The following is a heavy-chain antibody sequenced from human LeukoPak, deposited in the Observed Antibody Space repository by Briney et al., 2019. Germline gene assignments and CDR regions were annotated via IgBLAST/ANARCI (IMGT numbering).Heavy chain of an antibody. Sequence: SETLSLTCAVSGGSVNSDLYYWIWVRQPPGKGLEWIGYIYYSGSTNYNPSLKSRVTISIDTSKNQFSLKLRSVTAADTAMYYCARQGGSYFLDYWGQGTLVTVSS. V-gene: IGHV4-61*01. J-gene: IGHJ4*02. CDR3: ARQGGSYFLDY. D-gene: IGHD1-26*01. CDR2: IYYSGST. CDR1: GGSVNSDLYY.